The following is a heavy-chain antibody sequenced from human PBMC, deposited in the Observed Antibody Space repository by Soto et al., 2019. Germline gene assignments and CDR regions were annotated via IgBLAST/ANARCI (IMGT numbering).Heavy chain of an antibody. J-gene: IGHJ4*02. Sequence: GGSLRLSCAASGFTFSSYGTHWVRQAPGKGLEWVAVISYDGSNKYYADSVKGRFTISRDNSKNTLYLQMNSLRAEDTAVYYCAKDPSTEWELLFDYWGQGTLVTVSS. D-gene: IGHD1-26*01. V-gene: IGHV3-30*18. CDR1: GFTFSSYG. CDR2: ISYDGSNK. CDR3: AKDPSTEWELLFDY.